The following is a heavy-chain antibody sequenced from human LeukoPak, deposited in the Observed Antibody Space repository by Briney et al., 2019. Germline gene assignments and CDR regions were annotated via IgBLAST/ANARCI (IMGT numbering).Heavy chain of an antibody. CDR2: ISYDGSNK. CDR1: GVTLSPYA. CDR3: ASPTYFYESSGYLGVYYLDY. V-gene: IGHV3-30-3*01. Sequence: GGSLRLSCAASGVTLSPYAVHWVRQAPGKGLEWVAVISYDGSNKYYADSVKGRFTISRDNSKNALYLQMNSLRAEDTAVYYCASPTYFYESSGYLGVYYLDYWGQGTLVTVSS. D-gene: IGHD3-22*01. J-gene: IGHJ4*02.